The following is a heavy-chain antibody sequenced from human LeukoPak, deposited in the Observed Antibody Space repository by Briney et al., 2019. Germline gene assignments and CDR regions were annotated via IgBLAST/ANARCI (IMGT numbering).Heavy chain of an antibody. CDR1: GFTFSSYA. J-gene: IGHJ4*02. D-gene: IGHD3-22*01. CDR3: AKGPLTYYYDSSGSDVPYYFDY. Sequence: GGSLRLSCAAPGFTFSSYAMSWVRQAPGKGLEWVSAISGSGGSTYYADSVKGRFTISRDNSKNTLYLQMNSLRAEDTAVYYCAKGPLTYYYDSSGSDVPYYFDYWGQGTLVTVSS. V-gene: IGHV3-23*01. CDR2: ISGSGGST.